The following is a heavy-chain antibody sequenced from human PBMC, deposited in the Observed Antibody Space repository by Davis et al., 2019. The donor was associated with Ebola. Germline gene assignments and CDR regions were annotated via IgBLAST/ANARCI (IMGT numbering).Heavy chain of an antibody. CDR1: GGTFSSYT. J-gene: IGHJ4*02. Sequence: SVKVSCKASGGTFSSYTVSWVRQAPGQGLEWMGRIIPIIGITSYAQKFQGRVTITADKSTSTVYMELSSLRSEDTAVHYYAVLPARPILIGYSWGQGTLVTVSS. V-gene: IGHV1-69*02. CDR2: IIPIIGIT. D-gene: IGHD3-9*01. CDR3: AVLPARPILIGYS.